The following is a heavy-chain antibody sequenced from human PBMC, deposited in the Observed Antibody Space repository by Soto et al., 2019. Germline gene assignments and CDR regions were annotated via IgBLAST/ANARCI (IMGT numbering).Heavy chain of an antibody. CDR1: GFTFDDYA. D-gene: IGHD7-27*01. V-gene: IGHV3-9*01. J-gene: IGHJ3*02. Sequence: GGSLRLSCAASGFTFDDYAMHWVRQSPGKGLEWVSGISWNSGSIGYADSVKGRFTISRDNAKNSLYLQMNSLRAEDTALYYCAEGGTGDQLGDHDAFDIWGQGTMVNGSS. CDR2: ISWNSGSI. CDR3: AEGGTGDQLGDHDAFDI.